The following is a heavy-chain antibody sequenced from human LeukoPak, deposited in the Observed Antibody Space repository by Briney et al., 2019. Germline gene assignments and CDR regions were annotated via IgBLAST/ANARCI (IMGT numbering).Heavy chain of an antibody. Sequence: PGRSLRLSCAASGFTLRSYTMNWVRQAPGKGLEWVSSIGISSNKIYYADSVKGRFTISRDSAKNSLYLQMNSLRAEDTAVYFCARTHFGDYGGDWYFDLWGRGTLVTVSS. D-gene: IGHD4-17*01. CDR2: IGISSNKI. CDR1: GFTLRSYT. CDR3: ARTHFGDYGGDWYFDL. J-gene: IGHJ2*01. V-gene: IGHV3-21*01.